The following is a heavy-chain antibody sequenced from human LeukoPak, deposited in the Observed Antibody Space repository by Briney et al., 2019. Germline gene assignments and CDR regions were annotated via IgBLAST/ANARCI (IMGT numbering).Heavy chain of an antibody. V-gene: IGHV3-21*01. D-gene: IGHD2-21*01. CDR3: ARDVVPYYYYYMDV. CDR1: GFTFSSYS. Sequence: GGSLRLSCAASGFTFSSYSMNWVRQAPGKGLEWVSSISSSSSYIYYADSVKGRFTISRDNAKNTLYLQMISLRADDTAVYYCARDVVPYYYYYMDVWGKGTTVTVSS. J-gene: IGHJ6*03. CDR2: ISSSSSYI.